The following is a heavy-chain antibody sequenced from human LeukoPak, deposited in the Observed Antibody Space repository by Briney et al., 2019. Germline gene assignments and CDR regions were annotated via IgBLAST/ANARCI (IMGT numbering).Heavy chain of an antibody. CDR1: GGTFSSYA. Sequence: SVKVSCKASGGTFSSYAISWVRQALGQGLEWMGGIIPIFGTANYAQKFQGRVTITADESTSTAYMELSSLRSEDTAVYYCARVVVPAAAHYYYYYGMDVWGQGTTVTVSS. CDR3: ARVVVPAAAHYYYYYGMDV. J-gene: IGHJ6*02. V-gene: IGHV1-69*13. CDR2: IIPIFGTA. D-gene: IGHD2-2*01.